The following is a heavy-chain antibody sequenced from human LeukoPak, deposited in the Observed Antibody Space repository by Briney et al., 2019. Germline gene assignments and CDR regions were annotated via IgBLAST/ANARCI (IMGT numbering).Heavy chain of an antibody. D-gene: IGHD5-24*01. CDR3: AKDDAWLQYGN. V-gene: IGHV3-21*04. Sequence: GGSLRLSCAASGFTLSSYSMNWVRQAPGKGLEWVSFISTSSSYIYYADSVKGRFIISRDNSKGTVYLQMNSLRLEDTAVYYCAKDDAWLQYGNWGRGTLVTVSS. CDR2: ISTSSSYI. CDR1: GFTLSSYS. J-gene: IGHJ4*02.